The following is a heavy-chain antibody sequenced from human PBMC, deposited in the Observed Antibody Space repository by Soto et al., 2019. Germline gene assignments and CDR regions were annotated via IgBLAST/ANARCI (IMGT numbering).Heavy chain of an antibody. CDR3: ARDIWSGDYKWFDS. Sequence: GGSLRLSCTSSTVTINVHGIQWVRQAPGKGLEWVAFISNDGRAQYYADSVKGRFTISRDYSKNTVALQMNSLRNEETAVYYCARDIWSGDYKWFDSWGPGTLVTVSS. D-gene: IGHD3-3*01. CDR1: TVTINVHG. CDR2: ISNDGRAQ. J-gene: IGHJ5*01. V-gene: IGHV3-30*03.